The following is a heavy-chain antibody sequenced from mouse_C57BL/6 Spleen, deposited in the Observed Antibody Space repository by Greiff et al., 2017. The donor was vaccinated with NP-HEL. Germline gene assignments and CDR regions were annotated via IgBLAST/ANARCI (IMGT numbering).Heavy chain of an antibody. CDR1: GYSFTGYY. Sequence: VQLQQSGPELVKPGASVKISCKASGYSFTGYYMNWVKQSPEKSLEWIGEINPSTGGTTYNQKFKAKATLTVDKSSSTAYMQLKSLTSEDSAVYYCARRWLLSYYYARDYWGQGTSVTVSS. V-gene: IGHV1-42*01. CDR3: ARRWLLSYYYARDY. CDR2: INPSTGGT. D-gene: IGHD2-3*01. J-gene: IGHJ4*01.